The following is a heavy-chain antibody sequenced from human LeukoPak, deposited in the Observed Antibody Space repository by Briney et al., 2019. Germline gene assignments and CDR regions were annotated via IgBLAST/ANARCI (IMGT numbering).Heavy chain of an antibody. CDR2: IIWNSDSL. Sequence: PGGSLRLSCAASGFTLSSYAMHWVRQAPGKGLEWVSGIIWNSDSLGYADSVKGRFTISRDNAKNSLYLQMNSLRPEDTALYYCAKDHYGSGSSELDSWGQGILVTVSS. D-gene: IGHD3-10*01. V-gene: IGHV3-9*01. CDR3: AKDHYGSGSSELDS. J-gene: IGHJ4*02. CDR1: GFTLSSYA.